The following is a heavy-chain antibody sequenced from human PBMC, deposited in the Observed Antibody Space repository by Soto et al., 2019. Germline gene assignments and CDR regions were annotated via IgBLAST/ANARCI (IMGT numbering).Heavy chain of an antibody. CDR2: ISYDGSNK. V-gene: IGHV3-30*18. J-gene: IGHJ4*02. CDR1: GFTFSSYG. Sequence: QVQLVESGGGVVQPGRSLRLSCAASGFTFSSYGMHWVRQAPGKGLERVAVISYDGSNKYYADSVNDRFTISRDNSKKTLYRQLNSQRAEDTAVYYCAKAPPHHCGDYGIDYRCEGTLDMVSS. CDR3: AKAPPHHCGDYGIDY. D-gene: IGHD4-17*01.